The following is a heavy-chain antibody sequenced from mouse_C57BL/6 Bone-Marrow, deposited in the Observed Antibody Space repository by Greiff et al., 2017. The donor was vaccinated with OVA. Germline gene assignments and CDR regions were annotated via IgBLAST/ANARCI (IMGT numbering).Heavy chain of an antibody. CDR2: ISSGGDYT. D-gene: IGHD1-1*01. V-gene: IGHV5-9-1*02. J-gene: IGHJ3*01. CDR3: TRDPYYYVISYRFAY. Sequence: EVKLVESGEGLVKPGGSLKLSCAASGFTFSSYAMSWVRQTPEKRLEWVAYISSGGDYTYYADTVKGRFTISRDNARNTLYLQMSSLTSEDTAMYYCTRDPYYYVISYRFAYWGQGTLVTVSA. CDR1: GFTFSSYA.